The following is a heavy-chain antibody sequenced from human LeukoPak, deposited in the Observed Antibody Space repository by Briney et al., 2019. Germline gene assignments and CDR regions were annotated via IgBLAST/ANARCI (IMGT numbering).Heavy chain of an antibody. CDR1: GGSVSSGSNC. J-gene: IGHJ4*02. Sequence: SETLSLTCTVSGGSVSSGSNCWGWIRQPPGKGLEWIGYIYYSGSTNYNPSPKSRVTISVDTSKNQFSLRLISVTAADTAVYYCARGQGFGWYYFDYWGQGTLVTVSS. CDR2: IYYSGST. D-gene: IGHD6-19*01. CDR3: ARGQGFGWYYFDY. V-gene: IGHV4-61*01.